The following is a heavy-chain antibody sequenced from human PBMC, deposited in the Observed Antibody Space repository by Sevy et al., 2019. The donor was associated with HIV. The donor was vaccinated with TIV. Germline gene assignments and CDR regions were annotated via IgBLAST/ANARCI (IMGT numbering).Heavy chain of an antibody. CDR3: ARDLCTGGVCPRRGYCHYGMDV. J-gene: IGHJ6*02. V-gene: IGHV3-21*01. Sequence: GGSLRLSCAASGFTFSTYSMNWVRQAPGKGLEWVSSISISSTYIYYADSVRGRWTISRDNAKNSLYLQMISLRAEDTAVYYCARDLCTGGVCPRRGYCHYGMDVWGQGTTVTVSS. CDR1: GFTFSTYS. D-gene: IGHD2-8*02. CDR2: ISISSTYI.